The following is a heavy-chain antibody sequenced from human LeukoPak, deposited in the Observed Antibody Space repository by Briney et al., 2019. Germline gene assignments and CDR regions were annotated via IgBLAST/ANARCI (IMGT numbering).Heavy chain of an antibody. Sequence: AGGSLRLSCAASGFTFSSYGMHWVRQAPGKGLEWVAVIWYNGSNKYYADSVKGRFTISRDNSKNTLYLQMNSLRAEDTAVYYCARDRARFYTYYFDYWGQGTLVTVSS. J-gene: IGHJ4*02. CDR1: GFTFSSYG. D-gene: IGHD2/OR15-2a*01. CDR2: IWYNGSNK. CDR3: ARDRARFYTYYFDY. V-gene: IGHV3-33*01.